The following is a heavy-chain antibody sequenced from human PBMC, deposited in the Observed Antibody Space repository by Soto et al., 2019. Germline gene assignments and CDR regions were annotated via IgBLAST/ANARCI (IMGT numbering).Heavy chain of an antibody. D-gene: IGHD6-19*01. V-gene: IGHV3-23*01. CDR2: ISVSGSST. CDR1: GFTFSSCA. J-gene: IGHJ6*02. Sequence: HPGGSLRPSCAASGFTFSSCAMSWVRQAPGKGLEWVSSISVSGSSTYYADSVKGRFTISRDNSKNTLHLQMNSLRAEDTAVYHCAKAITVSGTGYYYYGMDVWGQGTTVTVSS. CDR3: AKAITVSGTGYYYYGMDV.